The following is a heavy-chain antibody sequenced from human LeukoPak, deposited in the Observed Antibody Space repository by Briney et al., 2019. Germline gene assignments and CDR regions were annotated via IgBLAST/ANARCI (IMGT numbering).Heavy chain of an antibody. Sequence: GGSLRLSCAASGFALSSHWMTWVRQAPGKGLEWVSSVRGSGRNTFHPDSVEGRFTISRDNSKNTVYLQMNSLRADDTAVYYCVKSRRVGANQRGLFDYWGQGTLVTVSP. J-gene: IGHJ4*02. CDR2: VRGSGRNT. D-gene: IGHD1-26*01. V-gene: IGHV3-23*01. CDR3: VKSRRVGANQRGLFDY. CDR1: GFALSSHW.